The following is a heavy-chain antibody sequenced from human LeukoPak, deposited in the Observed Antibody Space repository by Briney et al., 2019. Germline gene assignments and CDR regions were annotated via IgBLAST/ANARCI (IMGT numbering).Heavy chain of an antibody. Sequence: PGGSLRLSCAGSGFIFNNYAMHWVRQPPGKGLEWVSGISWNSGSIDYADSVKGRFTISRDNAKNSLYLQMNSLRAEDTAVYYCARNENSGWGYFDYWGQGTLVTVSS. CDR2: ISWNSGSI. D-gene: IGHD5-12*01. CDR1: GFIFNNYA. V-gene: IGHV3-9*01. J-gene: IGHJ4*02. CDR3: ARNENSGWGYFDY.